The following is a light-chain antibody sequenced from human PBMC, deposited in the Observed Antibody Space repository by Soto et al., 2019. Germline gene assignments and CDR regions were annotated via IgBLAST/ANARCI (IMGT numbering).Light chain of an antibody. CDR3: QQSYSSHHT. Sequence: DIQMTQSPSSLSASIGDRVTITCRASQTISTYLNWYQQKPGKAPTLLIYEASNFQSGVHSRFSGSGSGTDFTLNIRTLHPEDFATYYGQQSYSSHHTFGQRTKLEIK. J-gene: IGKJ2*01. CDR1: QTISTY. V-gene: IGKV1-39*01. CDR2: EAS.